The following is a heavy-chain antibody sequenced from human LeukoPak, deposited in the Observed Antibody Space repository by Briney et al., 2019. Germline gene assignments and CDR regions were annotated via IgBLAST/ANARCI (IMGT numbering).Heavy chain of an antibody. V-gene: IGHV3-23*01. D-gene: IGHD6-19*01. Sequence: GGSLRLSCAASGFAFSSFAMGWVRQSPGKGPEWLSTINGGGNTTFYADSVKGRFTISRDNSKNTLYLHMDSLRPDDTAIYYCTKELHVAVAVADYYYFCMDVWGRGTAVTVSS. J-gene: IGHJ6*03. CDR2: INGGGNTT. CDR3: TKELHVAVAVADYYYFCMDV. CDR1: GFAFSSFA.